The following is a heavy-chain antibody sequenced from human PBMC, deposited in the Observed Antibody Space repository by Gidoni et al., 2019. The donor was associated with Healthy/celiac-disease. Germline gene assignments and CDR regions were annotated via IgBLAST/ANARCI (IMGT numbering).Heavy chain of an antibody. V-gene: IGHV5-51*01. J-gene: IGHJ4*02. D-gene: IGHD3-22*01. Sequence: EVQLVQSGAEVKKPGESLKISCKGSGYSFTSYWLGWVRQMPGKGLEWMGIIYPGDSDTRYSPSFQGQVTISADKSISTAYLQWSSLKASDTAMYYCARQQYYYDSSGLWRVGPRYDYWGQGTLVTVSS. CDR2: IYPGDSDT. CDR1: GYSFTSYW. CDR3: ARQQYYYDSSGLWRVGPRYDY.